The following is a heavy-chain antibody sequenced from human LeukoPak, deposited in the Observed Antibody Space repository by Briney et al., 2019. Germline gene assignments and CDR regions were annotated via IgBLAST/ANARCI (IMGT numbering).Heavy chain of an antibody. CDR2: ISGSGGST. D-gene: IGHD2-2*02. J-gene: IGHJ4*02. V-gene: IGHV3-23*01. Sequence: GGSLRLSCAASGFTFSSYAMSWVRQAPGKGLEWVSAISGSGGSTYYADSAKGRFTISRDNSKNTLYLQMNSLRAEDTAVYYCAKFNRIVVVPAAIENWGQGTLVTVSS. CDR3: AKFNRIVVVPAAIEN. CDR1: GFTFSSYA.